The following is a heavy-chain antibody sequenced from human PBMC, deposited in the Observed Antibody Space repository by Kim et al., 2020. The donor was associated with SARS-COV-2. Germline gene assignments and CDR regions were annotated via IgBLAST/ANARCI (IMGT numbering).Heavy chain of an antibody. Sequence: GGSLRLSCAASGFTFSSYSMNWVRQAPGKGLEWVSSISSSSSYIYYADSVKGRFTISRDNAKNSLYLQMNSLRAEDTAVYYCAREHCSSTSCSDAFDIWGQGTMVTVSS. CDR1: GFTFSSYS. J-gene: IGHJ3*02. CDR3: AREHCSSTSCSDAFDI. CDR2: ISSSSSYI. V-gene: IGHV3-21*01. D-gene: IGHD2-2*01.